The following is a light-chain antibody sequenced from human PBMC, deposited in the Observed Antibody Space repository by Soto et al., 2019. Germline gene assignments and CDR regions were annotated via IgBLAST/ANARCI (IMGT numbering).Light chain of an antibody. CDR2: QVT. CDR1: TRDIAGYNY. CDR3: TSFSSSPSLYV. J-gene: IGLJ1*01. Sequence: QSALTQPASVSASLGQSITISCTGTTRDIAGYNYISWQQQLPGKAPKLMIYQVTIRPSGISNRFSGSKSGNTASLTISGLQAEDEADYYCTSFSSSPSLYVFGTGTKVTVL. V-gene: IGLV2-14*01.